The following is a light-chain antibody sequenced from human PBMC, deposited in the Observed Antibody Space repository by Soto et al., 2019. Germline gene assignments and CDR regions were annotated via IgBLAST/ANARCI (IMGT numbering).Light chain of an antibody. V-gene: IGKV1-9*01. CDR3: QQVESYPST. CDR2: VAS. Sequence: IQLTQSPSSLSASVGDRVTITCRASQDITNFLDWYQQKPGKAPTLLIYVASTMQSRVPSRFSGSGSGTDFTLTISSLQPEDFATYFCQQVESYPSTFGGGTKVDIK. CDR1: QDITNF. J-gene: IGKJ4*01.